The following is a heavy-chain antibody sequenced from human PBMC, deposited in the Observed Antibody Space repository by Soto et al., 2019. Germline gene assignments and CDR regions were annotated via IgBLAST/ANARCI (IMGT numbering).Heavy chain of an antibody. CDR3: AREMWRGDSPLAY. CDR2: ISASGDT. CDR1: GFSFSSFA. J-gene: IGHJ4*02. V-gene: IGHV3-23*01. Sequence: EVQLLESGGGSVQPGGSLRLSCEVSGFSFSSFAMSWLRQAPGKGLEWVSGISASGDTYYRDSVKGRFTISRDNSENTLSLQINSLRVDDAAVYYCAREMWRGDSPLAYWGQGTLVTVSS. D-gene: IGHD2-21*01.